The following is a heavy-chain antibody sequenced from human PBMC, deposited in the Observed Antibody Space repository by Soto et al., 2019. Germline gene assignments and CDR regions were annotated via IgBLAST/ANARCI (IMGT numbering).Heavy chain of an antibody. V-gene: IGHV3-23*01. CDR2: ISGSGGST. CDR1: GFTFSSYA. CDR3: AKDRPRRYYYYGMDV. J-gene: IGHJ6*02. Sequence: PGGSLRLSCAASGFTFSSYAMSWVRQAPGKGLEWVSAISGSGGSTYYADSVKGRFTISRDNSKNTLYLQMNSLRAEDTAVYYCAKDRPRRYYYYGMDVWGQGTTVTVYS.